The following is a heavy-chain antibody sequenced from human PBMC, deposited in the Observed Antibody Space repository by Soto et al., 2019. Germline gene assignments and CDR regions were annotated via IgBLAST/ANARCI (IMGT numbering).Heavy chain of an antibody. Sequence: SETLSLTCTVSGGSISSYYWSWIRQPAGKGLEWIGRIYTSGSTNYNPSLRSRVTMSVDTSKNQFSLKLSSVTAADTAVYYCARGSPYSSGWPFDYWGQGTLVTVSS. V-gene: IGHV4-4*07. CDR1: GGSISSYY. CDR2: IYTSGST. CDR3: ARGSPYSSGWPFDY. D-gene: IGHD6-19*01. J-gene: IGHJ4*02.